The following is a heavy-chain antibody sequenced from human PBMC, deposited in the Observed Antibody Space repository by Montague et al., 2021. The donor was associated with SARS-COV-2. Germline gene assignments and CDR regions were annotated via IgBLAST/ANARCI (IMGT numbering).Heavy chain of an antibody. Sequence: SLRLSCAASGFTFSSYAMSWVRQAPGKGLEWVSAISGSGGSTYYADSVKGRFTISRDNSKNTLYLQMNSLKAEDTAVYYCAKDASPFEPAMVTDYYYYGMDVWDQGTTVTVSS. D-gene: IGHD5-18*01. CDR2: ISGSGGST. J-gene: IGHJ6*02. CDR3: AKDASPFEPAMVTDYYYYGMDV. V-gene: IGHV3-23*01. CDR1: GFTFSSYA.